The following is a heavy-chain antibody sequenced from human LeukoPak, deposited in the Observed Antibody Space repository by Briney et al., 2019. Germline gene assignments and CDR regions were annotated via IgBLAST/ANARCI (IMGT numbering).Heavy chain of an antibody. J-gene: IGHJ4*02. CDR2: IRSEANSYAT. CDR3: TQTTVTTNY. D-gene: IGHD4-17*01. V-gene: IGHV3-73*01. CDR1: GFTFSGSA. Sequence: GGSLRLSCAASGFTFSGSAMHWVRQASGKGLEWVGRIRSEANSYATAYAASVKGRFTISRDDSKNTAYLQMNSLKTEDTAVYYCTQTTVTTNYWGQGTLVTVSP.